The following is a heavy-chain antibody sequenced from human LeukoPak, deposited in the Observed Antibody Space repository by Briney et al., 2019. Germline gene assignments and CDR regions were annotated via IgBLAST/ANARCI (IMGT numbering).Heavy chain of an antibody. CDR3: ARPGAAGHFDY. J-gene: IGHJ4*02. CDR1: GGSFSGYY. Sequence: SETLSLTCAVYGGSFSGYYWSWIRQPPGKGLEWIGEINHSGSTNYNPSLKSRVTISVDTSKNQFSLKLSSVTAADTAVYYCARPGAAGHFDYWGQGTLVTVSS. CDR2: INHSGST. V-gene: IGHV4-34*01. D-gene: IGHD6-13*01.